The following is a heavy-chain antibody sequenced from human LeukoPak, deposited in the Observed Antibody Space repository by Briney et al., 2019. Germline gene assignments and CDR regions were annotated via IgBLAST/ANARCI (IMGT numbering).Heavy chain of an antibody. CDR2: IYGSGST. CDR1: GGSFSDYY. CDR3: AREGTSGTHLNWFDP. J-gene: IGHJ5*02. Sequence: SETLSLTCAVYGGSFSDYYWSWIRQPPGKGLEWIGHIYGSGSTNYNPSLKSRVTLSVDTSKNQFSLKLSSVTAADTAVYYCAREGTSGTHLNWFDPWGQGTLVTVSS. D-gene: IGHD1-1*01. V-gene: IGHV4-59*01.